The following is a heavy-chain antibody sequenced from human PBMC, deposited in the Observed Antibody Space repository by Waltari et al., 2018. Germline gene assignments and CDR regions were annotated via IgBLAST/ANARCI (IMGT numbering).Heavy chain of an antibody. CDR2: ISSSSSYI. CDR1: GFTFSSYS. V-gene: IGHV3-21*01. J-gene: IGHJ6*02. Sequence: EVQLVESGGGLVKPGGSLRLSCAASGFTFSSYSMNWVRQAPGKGLEWVSSISSSSSYIYYAGAVKGRVTTARDNAKNSLYLEMNSLRAEDTAVYYGARDAVAATRGRYYYGMDVWGQGTTVTVSS. CDR3: ARDAVAATRGRYYYGMDV. D-gene: IGHD3-16*01.